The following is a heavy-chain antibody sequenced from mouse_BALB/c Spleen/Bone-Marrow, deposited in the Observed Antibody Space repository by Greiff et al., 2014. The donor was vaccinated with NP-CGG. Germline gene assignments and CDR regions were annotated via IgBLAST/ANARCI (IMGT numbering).Heavy chain of an antibody. Sequence: EVMLVESGGDLVKPGGSLKLSCAASGFTFSSYGMSWVRQIPDKRLEWVATISSGGSYTFYPGSVKGRFTISRDNAKNTLNLQMTSLKSEDTAMYYCARRRDYDYFDYWGQGTTLTVSS. CDR3: ARRRDYDYFDY. CDR1: GFTFSSYG. CDR2: ISSGGSYT. D-gene: IGHD2-4*01. J-gene: IGHJ2*01. V-gene: IGHV5-6*02.